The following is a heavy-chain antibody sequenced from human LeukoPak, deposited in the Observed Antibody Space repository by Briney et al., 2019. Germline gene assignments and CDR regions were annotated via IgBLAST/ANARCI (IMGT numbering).Heavy chain of an antibody. J-gene: IGHJ5*02. CDR2: IKQDGSEK. CDR3: ARIAAAGRGGNWFDP. CDR1: GFNFSSYW. D-gene: IGHD6-13*01. V-gene: IGHV3-7*01. Sequence: GGSLRLSCAASGFNFSSYWMSWVRQAPGKGLEWVANIKQDGSEKYYVDSVKGRFTISRDNAKNSLYLQMNSLRAEDTAVYYCARIAAAGRGGNWFDPWGQGTLVTVSS.